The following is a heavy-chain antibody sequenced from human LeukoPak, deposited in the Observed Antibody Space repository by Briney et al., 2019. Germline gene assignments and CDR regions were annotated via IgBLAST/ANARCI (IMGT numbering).Heavy chain of an antibody. V-gene: IGHV1-3*03. CDR3: AVGDYYYDTRFDY. CDR1: GFPFTSYA. D-gene: IGHD3-22*01. CDR2: VNADNSNT. J-gene: IGHJ4*02. Sequence: GASVKVSCKASGFPFTSYAIHWVRQALGQRLEWMGWVNADNSNTKYSQEFQGRVTITRDTSASTAYMDLNSLRSEDMAVYYCAVGDYYYDTRFDYWGQGTLVTVSS.